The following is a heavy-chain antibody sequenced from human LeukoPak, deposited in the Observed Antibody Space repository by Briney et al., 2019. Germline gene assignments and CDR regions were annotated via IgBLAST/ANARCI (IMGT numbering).Heavy chain of an antibody. J-gene: IGHJ4*02. V-gene: IGHV4-38-2*02. CDR2: MYHSGST. CDR3: ARDALILDY. CDR1: GYSISSGYY. D-gene: IGHD2-8*01. Sequence: SETLSLTCAVSGYSISSGYYWGWTRRPPGKGLEWIGSMYHSGSTYYNPSLESRVTMSVDTSKNQFSLKLSSVTAADTAVYYCARDALILDYWGQGTLVTVSS.